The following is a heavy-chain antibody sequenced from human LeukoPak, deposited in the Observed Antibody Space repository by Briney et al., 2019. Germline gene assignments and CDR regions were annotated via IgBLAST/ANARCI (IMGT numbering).Heavy chain of an antibody. D-gene: IGHD4-17*01. Sequence: SETLSLTCTVSGGSISSYYWSWIRQPPGKGLEWIGYIYYSGSTNYNPSLKSRVTISVDTSKNQFSLKLSSATAADTAVYYCARVDYGANDYWGQGTLVTVSS. V-gene: IGHV4-59*01. J-gene: IGHJ4*02. CDR3: ARVDYGANDY. CDR1: GGSISSYY. CDR2: IYYSGST.